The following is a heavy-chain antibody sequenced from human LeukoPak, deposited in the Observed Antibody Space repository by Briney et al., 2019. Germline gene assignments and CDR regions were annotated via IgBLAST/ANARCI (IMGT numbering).Heavy chain of an antibody. D-gene: IGHD6-19*01. CDR3: VRYLSGWYYFDW. J-gene: IGHJ4*02. V-gene: IGHV3-23*01. Sequence: PGGSLRLSCAASGFTFSTFGMRWVRQAPGKGLEWVSTIPASGGNTYYADSVRGRFTISRDNSKNTLYLQINSLTAKDTAIYYCVRYLSGWYYFDWWGQGTLVTVSS. CDR2: IPASGGNT. CDR1: GFTFSTFG.